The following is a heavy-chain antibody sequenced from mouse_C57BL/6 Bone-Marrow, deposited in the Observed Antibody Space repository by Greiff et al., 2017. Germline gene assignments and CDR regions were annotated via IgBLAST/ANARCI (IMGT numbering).Heavy chain of an antibody. J-gene: IGHJ2*01. Sequence: EVMLVESGEGLVKPGGSLKLSCAASGFTFSSYAMSWVRQTPEKRLEWVAYISSGGDYIYYADTVKGRFTISRDNARNTLYLQMSSLKSEDTAMYYCTRADFSYYFDYWGQGTTLTVSS. V-gene: IGHV5-9-1*02. CDR2: ISSGGDYI. CDR3: TRADFSYYFDY. CDR1: GFTFSSYA.